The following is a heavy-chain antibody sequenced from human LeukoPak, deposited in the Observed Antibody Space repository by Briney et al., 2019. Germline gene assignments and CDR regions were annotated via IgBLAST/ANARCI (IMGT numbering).Heavy chain of an antibody. CDR3: ARVATGWLSFDY. Sequence: GGSLRLSCAASGFTFSDYYMTWIRQAPGKGLEWVSYISNTGSTIYYADSVKGRFTISRDNTKNSLYLQMNSLRAEDTAVYYCARVATGWLSFDYWGQGTLVTASS. J-gene: IGHJ4*02. CDR1: GFTFSDYY. V-gene: IGHV3-11*01. CDR2: ISNTGSTI. D-gene: IGHD1-14*01.